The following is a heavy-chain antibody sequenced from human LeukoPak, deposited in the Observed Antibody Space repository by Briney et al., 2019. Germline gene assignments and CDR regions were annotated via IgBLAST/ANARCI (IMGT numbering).Heavy chain of an antibody. CDR1: GYTFADYG. V-gene: IGHV1-18*01. Sequence: VASVKVSCKASGYTFADYGLSWVRQAPGQGLEWMGWISTYNGNTNYAQKLQGRVTMTTDTSTSTAYMELRSLISDDAAVYYCARGDDYGDYWGLYWGQGTLVTVSS. D-gene: IGHD4-17*01. CDR3: ARGDDYGDYWGLY. J-gene: IGHJ4*02. CDR2: ISTYNGNT.